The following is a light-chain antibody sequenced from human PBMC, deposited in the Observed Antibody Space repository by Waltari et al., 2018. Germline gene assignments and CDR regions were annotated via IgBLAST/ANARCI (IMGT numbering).Light chain of an antibody. V-gene: IGLV2-23*02. CDR1: SCYNVNFDV. CDR2: AVT. Sequence: ALTHPPPVSGSPGQPTTISRTASSCYNVNFDVVAWSHQHTCRSPQHIIYAVTKRPSGVSSRFSGSKSGNTAFLTISELQVDDEAVYYCCSYAGDHPLYFVAYLFGTGTDVTV. J-gene: IGLJ1*01. CDR3: CSYAGDHPLYFVAYL.